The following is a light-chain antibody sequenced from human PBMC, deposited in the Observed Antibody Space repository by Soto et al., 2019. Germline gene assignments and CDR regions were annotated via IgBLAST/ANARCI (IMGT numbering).Light chain of an antibody. CDR3: CSFEGGSYV. V-gene: IGLV2-23*02. J-gene: IGLJ1*01. CDR1: TSDVGSYDL. CDR2: EVF. Sequence: QSALTQPASASASPRQSIAISCTGTTSDVGSYDLVSWYQQYPGKAPKVIIYEVFKRPSGVSDRFSGSKSGNTASLTISELQAEDEAEYYCCSFEGGSYVFGTGTKVTVL.